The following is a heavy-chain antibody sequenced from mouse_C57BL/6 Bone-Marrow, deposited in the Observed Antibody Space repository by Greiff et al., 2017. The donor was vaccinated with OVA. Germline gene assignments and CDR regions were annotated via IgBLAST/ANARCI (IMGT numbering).Heavy chain of an antibody. CDR2: ISDGGSYT. D-gene: IGHD1-2*01. V-gene: IGHV5-4*01. J-gene: IGHJ1*03. CDR1: GFTFSSYA. CDR3: AIDTTAAYWYFDV. Sequence: EVKLMESGGGLVKPGGSLKLSCAASGFTFSSYAMSWVRQTPEKRLEWVATISDGGSYTYYPDNVKGRFTISRDNTKNNLYLQMSHLKSEDTAMYYCAIDTTAAYWYFDVWGTGTTFTVSS.